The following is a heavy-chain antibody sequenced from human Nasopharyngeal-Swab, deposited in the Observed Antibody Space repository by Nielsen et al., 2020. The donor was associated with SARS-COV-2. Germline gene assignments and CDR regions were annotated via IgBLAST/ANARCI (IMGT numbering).Heavy chain of an antibody. J-gene: IGHJ4*02. Sequence: GSLRLSCAAYGGSFSGYYWSWIRQPPGKGLEWIGEINHSGSTNYNPSLKSRVTISVDTSKNQFSLKLSSVTAADTAVYYCAGGLGQYYYDSSGYYFFDYWGQGTLVTVSS. CDR3: AGGLGQYYYDSSGYYFFDY. CDR1: GGSFSGYY. D-gene: IGHD3-22*01. CDR2: INHSGST. V-gene: IGHV4-34*01.